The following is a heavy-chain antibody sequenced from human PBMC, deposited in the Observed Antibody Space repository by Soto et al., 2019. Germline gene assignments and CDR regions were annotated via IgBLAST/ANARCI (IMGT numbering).Heavy chain of an antibody. CDR2: INHSGST. CDR3: ARGIAAAGSDFDY. CDR1: GGSFSGYY. Sequence: ETLSLTCAVYGGSFSGYYWSWIRQPPGKGLEWIGEINHSGSTNYNPSLKSRVTISVDTSKNQFSLKLSSVTAADTAVYYCARGIAAAGSDFDYWGQGTLVTVSS. V-gene: IGHV4-34*01. D-gene: IGHD6-13*01. J-gene: IGHJ4*02.